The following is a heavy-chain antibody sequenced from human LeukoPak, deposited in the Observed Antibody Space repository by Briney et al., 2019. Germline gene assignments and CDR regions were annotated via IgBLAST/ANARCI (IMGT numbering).Heavy chain of an antibody. Sequence: PGGSLRLSCVVSGFTFSSYWMSWVRQAPGKGLEWVANIKQDGSEKYYVDSVKGRFTISRDNAKNSLYLQMNSLRAEDTAVYYCARDQSHFHPCDYWGQGTLVTVSS. V-gene: IGHV3-7*01. CDR2: IKQDGSEK. J-gene: IGHJ4*02. D-gene: IGHD3-3*02. CDR1: GFTFSSYW. CDR3: ARDQSHFHPCDY.